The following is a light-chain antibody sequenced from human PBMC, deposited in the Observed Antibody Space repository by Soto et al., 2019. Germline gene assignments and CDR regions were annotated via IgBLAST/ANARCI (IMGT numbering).Light chain of an antibody. CDR3: NSFTTSSTLV. Sequence: QSALTQPASVSGSPGQSITISCTGTSSDVGAYNYVSWYQHHPGKAPKLMIYDVSNRPSWVSNRFSGSKSGNTASLTISGLQAEDEADYYCNSFTTSSTLVFGGGTKLTVL. CDR2: DVS. CDR1: SSDVGAYNY. V-gene: IGLV2-14*03. J-gene: IGLJ2*01.